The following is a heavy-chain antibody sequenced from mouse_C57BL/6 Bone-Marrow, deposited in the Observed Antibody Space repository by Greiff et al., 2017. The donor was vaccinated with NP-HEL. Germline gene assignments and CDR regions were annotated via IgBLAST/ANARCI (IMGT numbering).Heavy chain of an antibody. J-gene: IGHJ3*01. CDR2: IRSKSNNYAT. Sequence: EVQLVESGGGLVQPKGSLKLSCAASGFSFNTYAMNWVRQAPGKGLEWVARIRSKSNNYATYYADSVKDRFTISRDDSESMLYLQMNNLKTEDTAMYYCVRQHYYGSSSAWFAYWGQGTLVTVSA. CDR3: VRQHYYGSSSAWFAY. V-gene: IGHV10-1*01. D-gene: IGHD1-1*01. CDR1: GFSFNTYA.